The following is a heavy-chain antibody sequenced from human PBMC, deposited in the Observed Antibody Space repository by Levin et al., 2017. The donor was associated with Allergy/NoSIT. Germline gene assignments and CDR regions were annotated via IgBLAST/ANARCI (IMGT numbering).Heavy chain of an antibody. CDR1: GFTFSSYA. V-gene: IGHV3-23*01. D-gene: IGHD1-26*01. CDR2: ISESGGNT. J-gene: IGHJ5*02. Sequence: SCEVSGFTFSSYAMSWVRQAPGKGLEWVSSISESGGNTDYADSVKGRFTISRDNAKNTLYLQLNSLRPDDTAVYYCAKLRVGATRWFDPWGQGTLVTVSS. CDR3: AKLRVGATRWFDP.